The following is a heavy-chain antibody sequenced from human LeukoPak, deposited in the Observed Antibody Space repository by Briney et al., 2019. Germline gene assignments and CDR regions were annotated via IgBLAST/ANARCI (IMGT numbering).Heavy chain of an antibody. J-gene: IGHJ4*02. CDR1: GFTFSTYP. Sequence: SGGSLRLSCAASGFTFSTYPMSWVRQVPGKGLEWVSAIGAGGTTYYADSVKGRFTISRDNSKNTLYMQMTSLRAEDTAVYYCAKRGSKSGSLQGGFDYWGQGTLVTVSS. D-gene: IGHD3-3*01. V-gene: IGHV3-23*01. CDR2: IGAGGTT. CDR3: AKRGSKSGSLQGGFDY.